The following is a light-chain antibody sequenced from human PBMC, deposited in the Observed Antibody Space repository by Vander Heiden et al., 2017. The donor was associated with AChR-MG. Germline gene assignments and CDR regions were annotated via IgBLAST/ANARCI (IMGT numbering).Light chain of an antibody. Sequence: QTVVTQEPSLIVSPGGTVTLTCASSTGALTSGHYPNWFQQKPGQAPRALIYSTSNKRSWTPARFSGSLRGGKAALTLSGVQPEDEAEYYCLLYYGGAQLVFGGGTKLTVL. J-gene: IGLJ2*01. CDR2: STS. CDR1: TGALTSGHY. CDR3: LLYYGGAQLV. V-gene: IGLV7-43*01.